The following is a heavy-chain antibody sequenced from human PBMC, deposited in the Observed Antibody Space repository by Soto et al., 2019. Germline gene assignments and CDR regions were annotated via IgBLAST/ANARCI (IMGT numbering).Heavy chain of an antibody. CDR3: AKGRSYYYYYGVDV. Sequence: GGSLSLSCAASGFTFSSCAMGWVRQAPGKGLEWVSDIIDSGGSTYYADSVKGRFTISRDNSKSTLYLQMNSLRAEDTALYYCAKGRSYYYYYGVDVWGQGTTVPVS. CDR2: IIDSGGST. V-gene: IGHV3-23*01. CDR1: GFTFSSCA. J-gene: IGHJ6*02.